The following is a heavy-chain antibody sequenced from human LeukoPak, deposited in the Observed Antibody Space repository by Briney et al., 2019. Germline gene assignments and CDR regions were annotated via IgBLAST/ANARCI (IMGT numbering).Heavy chain of an antibody. J-gene: IGHJ4*01. D-gene: IGHD6-6*01. CDR2: MYSGGAT. CDR3: ARVVTCELDY. CDR1: GISVSGTF. Sequence: GGSLRLSCVASGISVSGTFMSWVRQAPGKGLEWVSTMYSGGATHYADSVKGRFSVSRDNVENTLYLQMDNLRVEDTAVYYCARVVTCELDYWGHGTPVLVSS. V-gene: IGHV3-53*01.